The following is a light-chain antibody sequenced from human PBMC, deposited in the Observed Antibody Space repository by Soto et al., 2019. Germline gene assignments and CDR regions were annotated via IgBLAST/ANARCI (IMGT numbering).Light chain of an antibody. Sequence: EIVLTQSPGTLSLSPGERATLSCRASQSVSSSYFAWYQQKPGQAPRLLIYGASSRATGIPDRFSGSGSGTYFTLTIRRLEPEEFAVYSSQQYGSSPPMYTFGQGTKLEIK. V-gene: IGKV3-20*01. CDR1: QSVSSSY. CDR2: GAS. CDR3: QQYGSSPPMYT. J-gene: IGKJ2*01.